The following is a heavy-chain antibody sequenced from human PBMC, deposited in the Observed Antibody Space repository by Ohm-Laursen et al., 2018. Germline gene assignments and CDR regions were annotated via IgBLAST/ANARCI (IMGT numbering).Heavy chain of an antibody. V-gene: IGHV1-18*01. CDR1: GYTFTSYG. Sequence: ASVKVSCKASGYTFTSYGISWVRQAPGQGLEWMGWISAYNGNTNYAQKLQGRVTMTTDTSTSTAYMDLRSLTSDDTAVYYCARRYNSREFDPWGQGTLVTVSS. CDR2: ISAYNGNT. D-gene: IGHD6-13*01. J-gene: IGHJ5*02. CDR3: ARRYNSREFDP.